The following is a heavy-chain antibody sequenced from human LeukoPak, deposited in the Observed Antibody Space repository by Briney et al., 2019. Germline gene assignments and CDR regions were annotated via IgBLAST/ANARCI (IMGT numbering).Heavy chain of an antibody. CDR2: ISRGGNT. J-gene: IGHJ4*02. Sequence: TSETLSLTCTVSDYSISSAYYWGWIRQPPGKGLECIGGISRGGNTYYNPSLKSRVTISVDTSKNQFSLKLSSVTAADTAVYYCASRYNWNYGPFYYFDYWGQGTLVTVSS. CDR3: ASRYNWNYGPFYYFDY. D-gene: IGHD1-7*01. V-gene: IGHV4-38-2*02. CDR1: DYSISSAYY.